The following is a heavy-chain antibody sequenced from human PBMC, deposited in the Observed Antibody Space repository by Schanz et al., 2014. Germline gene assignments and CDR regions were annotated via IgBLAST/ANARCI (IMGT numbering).Heavy chain of an antibody. CDR2: IRDNGSVK. CDR1: KFTFSGYG. D-gene: IGHD6-13*01. Sequence: QVQLVESGGGVVQPGGSLTLSCAASKFTFSGYGMHWVRQARGKGLDWVAFIRDNGSVKNYLDSVKGRFTISRDNSKNTLYLQMNSLRAEDTAVYYCARDRQQLVGRIGYYYGMDVWGQGTTVTVSS. J-gene: IGHJ6*02. V-gene: IGHV3-30*02. CDR3: ARDRQQLVGRIGYYYGMDV.